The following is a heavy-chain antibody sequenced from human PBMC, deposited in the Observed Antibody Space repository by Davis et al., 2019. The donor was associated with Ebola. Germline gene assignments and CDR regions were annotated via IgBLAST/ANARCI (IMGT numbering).Heavy chain of an antibody. CDR1: GYSISSGYY. D-gene: IGHD6-19*01. CDR3: ARLAEWLVPPLYYYYGMDV. Sequence: SETLSLTCTVSGYSISSGYYWGWIRQPPGKGLEWIGSIYHSGSTYYNPSLKSRVTISVDKSKNQFSLKLSSVTAADTAVYYCARLAEWLVPPLYYYYGMDVWGKGTTVTVSS. J-gene: IGHJ6*04. CDR2: IYHSGST. V-gene: IGHV4-38-2*02.